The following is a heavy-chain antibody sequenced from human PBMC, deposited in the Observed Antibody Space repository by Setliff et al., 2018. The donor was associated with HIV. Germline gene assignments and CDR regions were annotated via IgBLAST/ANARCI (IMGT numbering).Heavy chain of an antibody. CDR3: AKATAAWDDAFDI. Sequence: GGSLRLSCAASGFTFSSDGMHWVRQAPGKGLEWVRFIRNDGSTIYYADSVKGRFTISRDNAKNSLYLQMNSLRAEDTAVYYCAKATAAWDDAFDIWGQGTMVTVSS. J-gene: IGHJ3*02. CDR1: GFTFSSDG. D-gene: IGHD6-13*01. CDR2: IRNDGSTI. V-gene: IGHV3-30*02.